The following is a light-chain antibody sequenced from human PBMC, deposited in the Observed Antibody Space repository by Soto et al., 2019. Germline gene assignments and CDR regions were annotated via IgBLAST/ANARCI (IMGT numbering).Light chain of an antibody. CDR2: HAS. V-gene: IGKV1-5*01. Sequence: DIQMTQSPSTLSGSVGDRSTITCRASQTISSWLAWYQQKPGKAPKLLIYHASSLESGVPSRFSGSGSGTEFTLTISSLQPDDFATYYCQQYNSYSFGQGTKVDIK. CDR3: QQYNSYS. J-gene: IGKJ1*01. CDR1: QTISSW.